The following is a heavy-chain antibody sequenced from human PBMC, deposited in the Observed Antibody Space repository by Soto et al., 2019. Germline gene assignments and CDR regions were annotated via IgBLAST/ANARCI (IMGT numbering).Heavy chain of an antibody. CDR3: ARGHYYYGMDV. J-gene: IGHJ6*02. CDR2: IYYSGTT. Sequence: SETLSLTCTVSNGSVSSGTYSWSWVRQPPGKGLEWIGYIYYSGTTYYTPSLKSRLTMSMDRANDHFSLNLTSVTAADTAVYFCARGHYYYGMDVWGQGITVTSP. V-gene: IGHV4-30-2*01. CDR1: NGSVSSGTYS.